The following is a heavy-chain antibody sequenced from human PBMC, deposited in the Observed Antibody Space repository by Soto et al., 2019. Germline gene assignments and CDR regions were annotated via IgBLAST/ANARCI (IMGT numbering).Heavy chain of an antibody. CDR3: ARGHYYYGMDV. J-gene: IGHJ6*02. CDR2: IYYSGTT. Sequence: SETLSLTCTVSNGSVSSGTYSWSWVRQPPGKGLEWIGYIYYSGTTYYTPSLKSRLTMSMDRANDHFSLNLTSVTAADTAVYFCARGHYYYGMDVWGQGITVTSP. V-gene: IGHV4-30-2*01. CDR1: NGSVSSGTYS.